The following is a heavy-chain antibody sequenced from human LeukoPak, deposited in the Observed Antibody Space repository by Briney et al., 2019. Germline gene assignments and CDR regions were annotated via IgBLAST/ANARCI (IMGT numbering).Heavy chain of an antibody. CDR1: GYTFTSYG. Sequence: GASVKVSCKASGYTFTSYGISWVRQAPGQGLEWMGWISAYNGNTNYAQKLQGRVTMTTDTSTSTAYMELRSLRSEDTAVYYCATDLRRVGATKMRYWGQGTLITVSS. J-gene: IGHJ4*02. V-gene: IGHV1-18*01. CDR2: ISAYNGNT. D-gene: IGHD1-26*01. CDR3: ATDLRRVGATKMRY.